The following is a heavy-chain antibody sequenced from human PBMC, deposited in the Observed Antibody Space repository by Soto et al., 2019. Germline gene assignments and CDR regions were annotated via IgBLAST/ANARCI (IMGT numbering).Heavy chain of an antibody. V-gene: IGHV1-69*01. Sequence: QVQLVQSGAEVKKPGSSVKVSCKASGGTFSSYAISWVRQAPGQGLEWMGGIIPIFGTANYAQKFQGRVTITADESTSTAYMELSSLRSEDTAVYYCARRTYYYDSSGYYPLDYWGQEPWSPSPQ. J-gene: IGHJ4*01. CDR3: ARRTYYYDSSGYYPLDY. CDR2: IIPIFGTA. D-gene: IGHD3-22*01. CDR1: GGTFSSYA.